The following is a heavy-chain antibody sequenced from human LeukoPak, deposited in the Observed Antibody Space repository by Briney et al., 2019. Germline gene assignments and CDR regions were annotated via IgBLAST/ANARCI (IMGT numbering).Heavy chain of an antibody. V-gene: IGHV3-23*01. CDR2: ISGSGGST. D-gene: IGHD6-13*01. CDR1: GFTFSSYA. Sequence: GGSLRLSCAASGFTFSSYAMSWVRQAPGKGLEWVSAISGSGGSTYYADSVKGRFTISRDNSKNTLYLQMNSLRAEDTAVYYCATTVNSIAAAGELDYWGQGTLVTVSS. CDR3: ATTVNSIAAAGELDY. J-gene: IGHJ4*02.